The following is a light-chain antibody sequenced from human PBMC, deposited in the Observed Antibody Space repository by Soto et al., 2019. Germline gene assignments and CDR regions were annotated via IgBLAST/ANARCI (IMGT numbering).Light chain of an antibody. CDR3: QQYGTSLWT. V-gene: IGKV3-20*01. Sequence: EIMLTQSPGTLFLSPGERATLSCRASQSVSSSFLAWYQQKPGQAPRLLIYGAAIRATGIADRFSGSGSGTDFTLTISRLEPEDFAMYLCQQYGTSLWTFGQGTKVEIK. CDR2: GAA. CDR1: QSVSSSF. J-gene: IGKJ1*01.